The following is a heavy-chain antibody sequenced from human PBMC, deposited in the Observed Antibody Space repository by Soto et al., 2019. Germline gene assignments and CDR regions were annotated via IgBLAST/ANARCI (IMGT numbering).Heavy chain of an antibody. CDR1: GESFSGYY. Sequence: SETLSLTCAVYGESFSGYYWSWIRQPPGKGLEWIGEINHSGSTNYNPSLKSRVTISVDTSKNQFSLKLSSVTAADTAVYYCARDRRLITMVRGVRLWFDPWGQGTLVT. CDR3: ARDRRLITMVRGVRLWFDP. V-gene: IGHV4-34*01. D-gene: IGHD3-10*01. J-gene: IGHJ5*02. CDR2: INHSGST.